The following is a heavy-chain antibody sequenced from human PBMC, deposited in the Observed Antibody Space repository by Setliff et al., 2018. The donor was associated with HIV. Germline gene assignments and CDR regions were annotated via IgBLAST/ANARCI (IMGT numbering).Heavy chain of an antibody. V-gene: IGHV3-30*04. CDR2: ISYDGTNK. CDR1: GFTFTSFP. D-gene: IGHD3-3*01. CDR3: ARDPFFEFSPGYYFDY. Sequence: PGGSLRLSCVASGFTFTSFPMHWVRQAPGKGLEWVAVISYDGTNKSYADSVEGRFTISRDISKNTLFLQMNSLRAEDSAVYYCARDPFFEFSPGYYFDYWGQGTLVTVSS. J-gene: IGHJ4*02.